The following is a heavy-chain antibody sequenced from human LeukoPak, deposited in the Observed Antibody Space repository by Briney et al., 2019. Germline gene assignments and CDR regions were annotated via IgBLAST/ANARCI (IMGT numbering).Heavy chain of an antibody. CDR3: ARDPTSSRLGY. Sequence: GGSLRLSCAASGFTVSSNYMTWVRQAPGKGLEWVSVIYSGGGTYYADSVKGRFTISRDNSKNTLYLQMNSLRAEDAALYYCARDPTSSRLGYWGQGTLVTVFS. CDR2: IYSGGGT. CDR1: GFTVSSNY. J-gene: IGHJ4*02. V-gene: IGHV3-53*01. D-gene: IGHD6-13*01.